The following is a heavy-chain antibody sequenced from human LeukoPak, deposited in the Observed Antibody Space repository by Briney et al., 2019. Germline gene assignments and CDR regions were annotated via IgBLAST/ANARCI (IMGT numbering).Heavy chain of an antibody. D-gene: IGHD3-22*01. Sequence: GGSLRLSCAASGFTFSSYAMSWVRQAPGKGLEWVAVISYDGSNKYYADSVKGRFTISRDNSKNTLYLQMNSLRAEDTAVYYCARDREDYDSSGYYDYWGQGTLVTVSS. J-gene: IGHJ4*02. CDR1: GFTFSSYA. CDR3: ARDREDYDSSGYYDY. V-gene: IGHV3-30-3*01. CDR2: ISYDGSNK.